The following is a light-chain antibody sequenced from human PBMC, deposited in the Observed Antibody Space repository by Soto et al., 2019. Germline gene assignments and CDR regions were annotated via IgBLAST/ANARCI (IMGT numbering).Light chain of an antibody. V-gene: IGKV1-6*01. CDR1: QGIRND. CDR3: LQDYNYPFT. CDR2: TAS. Sequence: AIQMTQSPSSLSASVGDRVTISCRASQGIRNDLAWYQQKPGKAPKLLIYTASNLQSGVPSWFSGSGSGTDFTFTISSLQPEDFATYYCLQDYNYPFTFGPGTKVDIK. J-gene: IGKJ3*01.